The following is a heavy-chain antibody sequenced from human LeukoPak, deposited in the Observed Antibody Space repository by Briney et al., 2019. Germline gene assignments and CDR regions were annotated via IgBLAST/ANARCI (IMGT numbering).Heavy chain of an antibody. CDR1: GYTFSSYD. Sequence: GASVKVSCKTSGYTFSSYDINWVRQARGQGLEWMGWMNPNSGNTGYAEKFQGRVTMTRDTSINTAYMDLSSLESDDTAVYYCARGPRGSGWAHDAFDIWGQGTMVTVSS. CDR3: ARGPRGSGWAHDAFDI. CDR2: MNPNSGNT. D-gene: IGHD6-19*01. J-gene: IGHJ3*02. V-gene: IGHV1-8*01.